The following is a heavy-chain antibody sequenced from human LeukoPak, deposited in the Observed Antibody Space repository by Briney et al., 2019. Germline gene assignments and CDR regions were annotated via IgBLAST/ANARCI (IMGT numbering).Heavy chain of an antibody. CDR1: GFTFSSYS. Sequence: GGSLRLSCAASGFTFSSYSMNWVRQAPGKGLEWVSSISSSSSYIYYADSVKGRFTISRDNAKNSLYLQMNSLRAEDTAVYYCARYCSGGLVFDYWAREPWSPSPQ. CDR2: ISSSSSYI. CDR3: ARYCSGGLVFDY. V-gene: IGHV3-21*01. D-gene: IGHD2-15*01. J-gene: IGHJ4*02.